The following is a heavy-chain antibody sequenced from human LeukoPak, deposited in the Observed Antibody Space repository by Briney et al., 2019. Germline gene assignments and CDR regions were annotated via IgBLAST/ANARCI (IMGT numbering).Heavy chain of an antibody. D-gene: IGHD1-1*01. J-gene: IGHJ3*02. V-gene: IGHV1-69*04. CDR3: ARLGWNDVRAFDI. CDR1: GGTFSSYA. Sequence: SVKVSCKASGGTFSSYAISWVRQAPGQGLEWVGRIIPILGIANYAQKFQGRVTITADKSTSTAYMELSSLRSEDTAVYYCARLGWNDVRAFDIWGQGTMVTVPS. CDR2: IIPILGIA.